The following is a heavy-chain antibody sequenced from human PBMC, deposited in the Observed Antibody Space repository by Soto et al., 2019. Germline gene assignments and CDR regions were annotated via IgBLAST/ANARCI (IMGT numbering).Heavy chain of an antibody. CDR1: GFTFSTYG. CDR3: GRDGALGDTAVVDS. Sequence: QVQLVESGGGVVQPGKSLRLSCAASGFTFSTYGMHWVRQAPGKGLDWVAVIWYDGSNKYHGDSLKGRFTISRDNSKNPLYLQINNLRAEDTAVYYCGRDGALGDTAVVDSWGQGTLVTVSS. J-gene: IGHJ4*02. CDR2: IWYDGSNK. V-gene: IGHV3-33*01. D-gene: IGHD5-18*01.